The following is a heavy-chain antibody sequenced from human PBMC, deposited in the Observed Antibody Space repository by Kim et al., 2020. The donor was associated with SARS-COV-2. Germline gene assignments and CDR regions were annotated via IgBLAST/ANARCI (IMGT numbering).Heavy chain of an antibody. CDR1: GFTFSNYW. D-gene: IGHD5-12*01. Sequence: GGSLRLSCEGSGFTFSNYWMGWVRQAPGEGLQWVANINQDGTMKDYVDSVKGRFSLSRNNAENAMYLPINSLRAEDTAVYYWGRWSAYSGFDLDSWGQGTLVTVSS. V-gene: IGHV3-7*01. CDR2: INQDGTMK. J-gene: IGHJ4*02. CDR3: GRWSAYSGFDLDS.